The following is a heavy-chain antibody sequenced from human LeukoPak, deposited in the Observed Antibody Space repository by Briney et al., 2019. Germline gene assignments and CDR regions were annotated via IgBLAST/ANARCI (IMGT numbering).Heavy chain of an antibody. Sequence: SETLSLTCVVYGGSFSAYYWSWIRQPPGKGLEWIGEINHSGSTNYSPSLKSRVTISIDTSKNQFSLKLSSVTAADTAVYYCARGPSGSSSSGPPVWGRGTTVTVSS. J-gene: IGHJ6*02. D-gene: IGHD1-26*01. CDR3: ARGPSGSSSSGPPV. CDR1: GGSFSAYY. CDR2: INHSGST. V-gene: IGHV4-34*01.